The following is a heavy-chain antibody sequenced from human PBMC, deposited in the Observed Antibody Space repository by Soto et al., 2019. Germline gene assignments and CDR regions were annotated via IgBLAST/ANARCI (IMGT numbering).Heavy chain of an antibody. CDR1: GGSFSGYY. CDR2: INHSGST. J-gene: IGHJ3*02. V-gene: IGHV4-34*01. CDR3: ARGTNYDYIWGSKRGAFDI. D-gene: IGHD3-16*01. Sequence: QVQLQQWGAGLLKPSETLSLTCAVYGGSFSGYYWSWIRQPPGKGLEWIGEINHSGSTNYNPSLKSRVTISVDTSKNQFSLKLSSVTAADTAVYYCARGTNYDYIWGSKRGAFDIWGQGTMVTVFS.